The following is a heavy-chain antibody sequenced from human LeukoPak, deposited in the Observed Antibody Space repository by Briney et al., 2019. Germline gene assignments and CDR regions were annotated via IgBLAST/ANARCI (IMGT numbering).Heavy chain of an antibody. D-gene: IGHD5-24*01. J-gene: IGHJ5*02. CDR1: GITFSGYA. Sequence: GGSLRLSCAASGITFSGYAVSWVRQAPGKGLEWVSGISGSGGSTYYADSVKGRLTVSRDNSKNMLYLQMNSLRAEDTAVYYCAKGDGYNYDNWFDPWGQGTLVTVSS. CDR2: ISGSGGST. V-gene: IGHV3-23*01. CDR3: AKGDGYNYDNWFDP.